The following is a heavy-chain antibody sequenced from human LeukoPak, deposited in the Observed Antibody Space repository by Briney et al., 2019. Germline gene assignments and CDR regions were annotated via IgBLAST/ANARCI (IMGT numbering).Heavy chain of an antibody. CDR3: AKAGNIGIRHDFDY. J-gene: IGHJ4*02. CDR1: GFTFSSYA. D-gene: IGHD2/OR15-2a*01. V-gene: IGHV3-23*01. CDR2: ISSSGGST. Sequence: PGGSLRLSCSTSGFTFSSYAMSWVRQAPGKGLEWVSAISSSGGSTYYADSVKGRFTISRDNSKNTLYLQMNSLRAEDTAVYYCAKAGNIGIRHDFDYWGQGTLVTVSS.